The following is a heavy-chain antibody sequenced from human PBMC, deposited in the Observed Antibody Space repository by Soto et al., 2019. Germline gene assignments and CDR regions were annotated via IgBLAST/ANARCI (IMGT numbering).Heavy chain of an antibody. D-gene: IGHD5-18*01. CDR3: ARPGAPTDTVVYDF. Sequence: XESLELYCKASGYSVSNYWICWVCQKPGKGLEWMGVIYPGDSETTYSPSFEGQVIISVDRSRGTAFLEWSSLKASDTAMYYCARPGAPTDTVVYDFWGQGTQVTVSS. CDR1: GYSVSNYW. J-gene: IGHJ4*02. V-gene: IGHV5-51*01. CDR2: IYPGDSET.